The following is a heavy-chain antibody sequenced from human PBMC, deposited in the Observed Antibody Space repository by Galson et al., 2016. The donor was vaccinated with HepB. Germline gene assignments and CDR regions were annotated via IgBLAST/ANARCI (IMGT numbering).Heavy chain of an antibody. CDR1: GYTFTSYY. J-gene: IGHJ5*02. CDR2: INPTGGTT. CDR3: ARGGVAEVGSVWFDP. V-gene: IGHV1-46*01. Sequence: SVKVSCKASGYTFTSYYMHWVRRAPGQGFEWMGIINPTGGTTSYAQKFQGRVTMTRDTSTSTVYMELSSLRSEDTAVYYCARGGVAEVGSVWFDPWGQGTLVTVSS. D-gene: IGHD2-8*01.